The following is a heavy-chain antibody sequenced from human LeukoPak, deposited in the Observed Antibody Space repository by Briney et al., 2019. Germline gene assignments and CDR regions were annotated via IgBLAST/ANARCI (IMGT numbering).Heavy chain of an antibody. CDR3: ARQSGSYYYYMDV. J-gene: IGHJ6*03. D-gene: IGHD1-26*01. Sequence: SETLSLTCTVSGGSISSSSYYWGWIRQPPGKGLEWIGHIYYTGSTYYNPSLKSRVTISLDTSKNQFSLKLSSVTAADTAVYYCARQSGSYYYYMDVWGKGTTVTISS. CDR1: GGSISSSSYY. V-gene: IGHV4-39*01. CDR2: IYYTGST.